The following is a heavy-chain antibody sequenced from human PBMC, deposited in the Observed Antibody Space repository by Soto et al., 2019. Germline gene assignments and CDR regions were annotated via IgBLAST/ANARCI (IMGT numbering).Heavy chain of an antibody. J-gene: IGHJ4*02. CDR3: AKDHLDYYQPHDN. V-gene: IGHV3-23*01. Sequence: GGTLRLSCAASGFLVGRYAMKWVRCAPRKGLEWVSTIGVSGVDTYYADSVKGRFTISRDNSKSTLYLQMNSLRAEDTAIYSCAKDHLDYYQPHDNWGQGSMVTVSS. D-gene: IGHD3-10*01. CDR2: IGVSGVDT. CDR1: GFLVGRYA.